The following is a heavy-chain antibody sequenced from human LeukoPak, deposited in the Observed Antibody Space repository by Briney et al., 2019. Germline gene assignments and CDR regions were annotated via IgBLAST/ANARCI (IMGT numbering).Heavy chain of an antibody. CDR2: INPNSGGT. CDR1: GYTFTGYY. V-gene: IGHV1-2*04. J-gene: IGHJ4*02. CDR3: ARAMRSSSWYLEFDY. D-gene: IGHD6-13*01. Sequence: ASVKVSRKASGYTFTGYYMHWVRQAPGQGLEWMGWINPNSGGTNYAQKFQGWVTMTRDTSISTAYMELSRLRSDDTAVYYCARAMRSSSWYLEFDYWGQGTLVTVSS.